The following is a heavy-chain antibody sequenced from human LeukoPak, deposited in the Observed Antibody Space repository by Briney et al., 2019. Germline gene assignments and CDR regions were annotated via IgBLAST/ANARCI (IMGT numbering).Heavy chain of an antibody. J-gene: IGHJ4*02. D-gene: IGHD3-3*01. CDR2: ISGSGGST. V-gene: IGHV3-23*01. CDR3: AKMVSEYYDFWRGVGY. Sequence: GGSLRLSCAASGFTFSSYAMSWVRQAPGKGLEWVSAISGSGGSTYYADSVKGRFTISRDNSKNTLYLQMNSLRAEDTAVYYCAKMVSEYYDFWRGVGYWGQGTLVTVSS. CDR1: GFTFSSYA.